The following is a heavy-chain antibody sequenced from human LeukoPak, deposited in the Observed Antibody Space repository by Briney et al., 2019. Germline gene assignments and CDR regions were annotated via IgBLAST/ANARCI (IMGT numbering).Heavy chain of an antibody. J-gene: IGHJ4*02. CDR2: IYYSGST. Sequence: TSETLSLTCTVSGGSISSYYWSWIRQPPGKGLEWIAYIYYSGSTNYNPSLKSRATTSLDTSKSHLSLRLNSVTAADTAVYYCARVANSGGMYFDYWGQGTLVTVSS. CDR3: ARVANSGGMYFDY. V-gene: IGHV4-59*01. CDR1: GGSISSYY. D-gene: IGHD2-15*01.